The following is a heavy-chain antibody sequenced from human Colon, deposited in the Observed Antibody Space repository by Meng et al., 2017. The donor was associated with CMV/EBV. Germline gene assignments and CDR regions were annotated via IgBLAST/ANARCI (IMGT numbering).Heavy chain of an antibody. CDR1: EFTFSSYW. CDR3: ARDGYCSSTSCHWWAYGMDV. V-gene: IGHV3-7*01. J-gene: IGHJ6*02. D-gene: IGHD2-2*03. CDR2: IKQDGSEK. Sequence: GGSLRLSCAASEFTFSSYWMSWVRQAPGKGLEWVANIKQDGSEKYYVDSVKGRFTISRDNAKNSLYLQMNSLRAEDTAVYYCARDGYCSSTSCHWWAYGMDVWGQGTTVTVSS.